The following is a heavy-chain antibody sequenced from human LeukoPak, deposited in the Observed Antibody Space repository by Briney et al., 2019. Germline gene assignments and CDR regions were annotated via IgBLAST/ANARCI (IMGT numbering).Heavy chain of an antibody. D-gene: IGHD4-23*01. J-gene: IGHJ3*02. Sequence: SVKVSCKASGGTFSSYAISWVRQAPGQGLEWMGGIIPIFGTANYAQKFQGRVTITADKSTSTAYMELSSLRSEDTAVYYCAREDDYGGKFWAFDIWGQGRMVTVSS. V-gene: IGHV1-69*06. CDR2: IIPIFGTA. CDR1: GGTFSSYA. CDR3: AREDDYGGKFWAFDI.